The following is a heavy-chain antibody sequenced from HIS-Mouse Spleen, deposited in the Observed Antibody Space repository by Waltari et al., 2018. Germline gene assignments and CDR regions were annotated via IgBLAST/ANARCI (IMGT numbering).Heavy chain of an antibody. CDR1: GGSLSSSSYY. J-gene: IGHJ5*02. CDR2: IYYSGST. CDR3: ARDYGDNWFDP. Sequence: QLQLQESGPGLVKPSETLSLTCTFSGGSLSSSSYYWGWIRQPPGKGLEWIGSIYYSGSTYYNPSLKSRVTISVDTSKNQFSLKLSSVTAADTAVYYCARDYGDNWFDPWGQGTLVTVSS. D-gene: IGHD4-17*01. V-gene: IGHV4-39*07.